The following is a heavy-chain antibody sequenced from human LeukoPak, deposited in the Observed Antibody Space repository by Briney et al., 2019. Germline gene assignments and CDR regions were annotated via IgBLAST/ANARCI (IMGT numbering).Heavy chain of an antibody. J-gene: IGHJ6*03. CDR2: IYHSGST. Sequence: SETLSLTCTVSVGPVSSGTYYWNWIRQPPGKGLEWIGYIYHSGSTNYNPSLKSRATISVDTSKNQFSLKLSYVTAADTAVYYCARDEDNSGRYYYYMDVWGKGTTVTVSS. CDR3: ARDEDNSGRYYYYMDV. D-gene: IGHD3-22*01. CDR1: VGPVSSGTYY. V-gene: IGHV4-61*01.